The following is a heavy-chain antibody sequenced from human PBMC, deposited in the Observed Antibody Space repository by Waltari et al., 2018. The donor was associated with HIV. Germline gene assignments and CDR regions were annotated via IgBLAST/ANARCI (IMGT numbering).Heavy chain of an antibody. CDR3: ARGVRYLGP. Sequence: AESGGTLIQPGGSLRLSCVADEFFVNTNYMTWVRQAPGKSLEWVAVSYPGGDMHYGESVKGRFSLSRDNFRNTVFLQLNNLIFDDTALYFCARGVRYLGPWGHGTRVTVSS. CDR1: EFFVNTNY. CDR2: SYPGGDM. D-gene: IGHD3-9*01. J-gene: IGHJ5*02. V-gene: IGHV3-53*05.